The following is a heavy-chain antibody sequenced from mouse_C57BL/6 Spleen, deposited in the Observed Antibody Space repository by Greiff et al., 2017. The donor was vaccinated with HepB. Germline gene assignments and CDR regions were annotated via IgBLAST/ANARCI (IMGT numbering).Heavy chain of an antibody. CDR3: ARGGNWEVNYFDY. CDR1: GYSITSGYY. Sequence: VQLKESGPGLVKPSQSLSLTCSVTGYSITSGYYWNWIRQFPGNKLEWMGYISYDGSNNYNPSLKNRISITRDTSKNQFFLKLNSVTTEDTATYYCARGGNWEVNYFDYWGQGTTLTVSS. V-gene: IGHV3-6*01. CDR2: ISYDGSN. D-gene: IGHD4-1*01. J-gene: IGHJ2*01.